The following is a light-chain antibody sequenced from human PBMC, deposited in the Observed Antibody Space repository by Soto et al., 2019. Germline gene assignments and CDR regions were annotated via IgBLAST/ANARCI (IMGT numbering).Light chain of an antibody. CDR1: SSDVGSYNL. CDR2: EVS. Sequence: QSVLTQPASVSGSPGQSITISCTGTSSDVGSYNLVSWYQQHPGKAPKLMIYEVSKRPSGVSNRFSGSKSGNTAPLTISGLQAEDEADYYCCSYAGSSTWVFGGGTKVTVL. J-gene: IGLJ3*02. CDR3: CSYAGSSTWV. V-gene: IGLV2-23*02.